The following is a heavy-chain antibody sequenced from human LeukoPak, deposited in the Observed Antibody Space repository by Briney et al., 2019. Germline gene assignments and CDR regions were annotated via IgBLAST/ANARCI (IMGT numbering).Heavy chain of an antibody. CDR2: IKPNSGGT. D-gene: IGHD6-13*01. Sequence: ASVKVSCKASGYTFTGYYMHWVRQAPGQGLEWMGWIKPNSGGTNYAQKFQGRVTMTRDTSISTAYMELSRLRSDDTAVYYCARELKGSSSWFSYYYYGMDVWGQGTTVTVSS. CDR3: ARELKGSSSWFSYYYYGMDV. V-gene: IGHV1-2*02. J-gene: IGHJ6*02. CDR1: GYTFTGYY.